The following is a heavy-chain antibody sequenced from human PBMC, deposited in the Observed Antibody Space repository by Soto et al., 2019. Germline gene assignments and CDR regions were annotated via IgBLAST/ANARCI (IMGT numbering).Heavy chain of an antibody. CDR2: IYYSGRT. J-gene: IGHJ3*01. CDR3: ATCSLGDFCEGPENSVFDV. CDR1: GGSISSSSYY. V-gene: IGHV4-39*01. Sequence: QLQLQESGPGLVKPSETLSLTCPVSGGSISSSSYYWGWIRQPPGKGLEWIGSIYYSGRTYYHPSLKSRVTILVDTPTTQLSLNLCSVTAADTAVYYCATCSLGDFCEGPENSVFDVWGQGTMVIVSS. D-gene: IGHD2-21*01.